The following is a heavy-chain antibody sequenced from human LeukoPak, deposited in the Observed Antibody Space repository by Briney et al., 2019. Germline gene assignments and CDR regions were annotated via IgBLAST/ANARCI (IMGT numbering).Heavy chain of an antibody. J-gene: IGHJ4*02. CDR3: ARYDLLTAWNS. CDR1: GGSFSGYY. CDR2: INHSGST. Sequence: PSETLSLTCAVYGGSFSGYYWSWIRQPPGKGLEWIGDINHSGSTNYNPSLKSRVTISVDTSKNQFSLKLSSVTAADTAVHYCARYDLLTAWNSWGQGTLVTVSS. V-gene: IGHV4-34*01. D-gene: IGHD3-9*01.